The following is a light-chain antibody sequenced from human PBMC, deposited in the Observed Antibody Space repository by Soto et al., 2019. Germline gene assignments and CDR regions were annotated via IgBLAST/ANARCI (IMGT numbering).Light chain of an antibody. V-gene: IGKV3-15*01. J-gene: IGKJ1*01. Sequence: EIVMTPSPGTPSVSPGERATLSCRARQGVSRKLAWYQQKPGQAPRLLIYGASTRATGIPARFSGSGSGTEFTLTISSLQSEDFAVYYCQQYNNWPPWTFGQGTKVEIK. CDR3: QQYNNWPPWT. CDR1: QGVSRK. CDR2: GAS.